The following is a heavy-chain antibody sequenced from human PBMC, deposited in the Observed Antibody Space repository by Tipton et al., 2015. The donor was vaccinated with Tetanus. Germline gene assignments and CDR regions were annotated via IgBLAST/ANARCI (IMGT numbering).Heavy chain of an antibody. V-gene: IGHV3-23*01. CDR3: NGGSTRAYFDY. J-gene: IGHJ4*02. CDR2: ISGSRLTP. CDR1: GFTFKSYT. D-gene: IGHD2-2*01. Sequence: GSLRLSCAASGFTFKSYTINWLRQAPGNGLEWVAAISGSRLTPYYADSVKGRFTISRDNSKNTLYLQMNSLRAEDAAVYYCNGGSTRAYFDYWGLGTLVTVSS.